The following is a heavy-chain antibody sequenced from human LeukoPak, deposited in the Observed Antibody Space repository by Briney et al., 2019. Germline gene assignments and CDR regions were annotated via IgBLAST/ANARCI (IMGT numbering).Heavy chain of an antibody. CDR1: GGSISSYY. V-gene: IGHV4-59*01. Sequence: SETLSLSCTVSGGSISSYYWSWIRQAPGKGLEWIGFIYYSGTDYTPSLKSRVTISVDTSKSQFSLKLNSVTAADTAVYYCAREVRQSGFFEYWGQGTLVTVSS. D-gene: IGHD3-22*01. CDR2: IYYSGT. CDR3: AREVRQSGFFEY. J-gene: IGHJ4*02.